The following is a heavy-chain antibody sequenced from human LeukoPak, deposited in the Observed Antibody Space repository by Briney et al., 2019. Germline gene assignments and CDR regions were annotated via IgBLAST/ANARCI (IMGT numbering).Heavy chain of an antibody. J-gene: IGHJ4*02. CDR3: VIFIMGTTTTDY. D-gene: IGHD1-26*01. CDR1: GFTFSSYT. CDR2: ISHSGST. Sequence: PGGSLRLSCAASGFTFSSYTMKWVRQAPGKGLEWIGEISHSGSTKYNPSLKSRVTISGDSSKNQFSLNLSSVTDTAVYYCVIFIMGTTTTDYWGQGTLVTVSS. V-gene: IGHV4-34*08.